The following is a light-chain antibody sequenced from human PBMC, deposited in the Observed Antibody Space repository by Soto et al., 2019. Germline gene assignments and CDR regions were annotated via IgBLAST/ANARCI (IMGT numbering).Light chain of an antibody. J-gene: IGKJ4*01. CDR3: QQYGTSPLT. V-gene: IGKV3-20*01. CDR1: QSVSRY. CDR2: AAS. Sequence: EVVLTQSPATLSLSPGETATLSCRTSQSVSRYLAWYQQKPGQAPRLLIYAASSRATGIPDRFSGSGSGTDFTLTISRLEPEDFALYYCQQYGTSPLTFGGGTKVDIK.